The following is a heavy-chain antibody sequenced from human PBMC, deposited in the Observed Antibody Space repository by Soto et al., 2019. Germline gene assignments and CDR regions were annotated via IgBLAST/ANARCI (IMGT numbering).Heavy chain of an antibody. CDR1: GGTFSSYA. V-gene: IGHV1-69*13. CDR3: AREPEYYYDSSGYYPHTFDP. Sequence: SVKVSCKASGGTFSSYAISWVRQAPGQGLEWMGGIIPIFGTANYAQKFQGRVTITADESTSTAYMELSSLRSEDTAVYYCAREPEYYYDSSGYYPHTFDPWGQGTLVTVSS. D-gene: IGHD3-22*01. J-gene: IGHJ5*02. CDR2: IIPIFGTA.